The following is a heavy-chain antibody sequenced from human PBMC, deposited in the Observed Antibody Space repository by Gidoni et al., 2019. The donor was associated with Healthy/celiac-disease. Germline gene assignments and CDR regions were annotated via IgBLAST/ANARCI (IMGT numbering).Heavy chain of an antibody. CDR3: AKRFFVDLDAFDI. Sequence: VQLLESGGGLVQPGGSLSLSCAASGFTFSSYAMSGVRQAPGKGLEWVSAISGSGGSTYYADSVKGRFTISRDNSKNTLYLQMNSLRAEDTAVYYCAKRFFVDLDAFDIWGQGTMVTVSS. D-gene: IGHD5-12*01. CDR2: ISGSGGST. V-gene: IGHV3-23*01. CDR1: GFTFSSYA. J-gene: IGHJ3*02.